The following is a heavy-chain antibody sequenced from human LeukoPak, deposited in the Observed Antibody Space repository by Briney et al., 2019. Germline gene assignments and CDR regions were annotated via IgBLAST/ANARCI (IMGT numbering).Heavy chain of an antibody. CDR3: ARQVNSLDY. Sequence: GGSLRLSCAASGFTFSSYGMHWVRQAPGKGLEGVAVIWYDGSNKYYADSVKGRFTISRDNSKNTLYLQMNSLRAEDTAVYYCARQVNSLDYWGQGTLVTVFS. CDR1: GFTFSSYG. CDR2: IWYDGSNK. D-gene: IGHD5-18*01. V-gene: IGHV3-33*01. J-gene: IGHJ4*02.